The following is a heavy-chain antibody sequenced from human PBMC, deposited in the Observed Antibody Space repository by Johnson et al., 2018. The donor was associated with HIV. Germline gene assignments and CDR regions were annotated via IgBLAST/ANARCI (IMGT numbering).Heavy chain of an antibody. CDR3: ASCESDSSGRGAFDI. Sequence: QMLLVESGGGVVQPGRSLRLSCAASGFTFSSYGMHWVRQAPGKGLEWVAVISYDGSDEYYADSVRGRFTISRDNSKNTLYLQMSSLRAEDTAVYYCASCESDSSGRGAFDIRGQGTMVTVSS. D-gene: IGHD3-22*01. V-gene: IGHV3-30*03. J-gene: IGHJ3*02. CDR1: GFTFSSYG. CDR2: ISYDGSDE.